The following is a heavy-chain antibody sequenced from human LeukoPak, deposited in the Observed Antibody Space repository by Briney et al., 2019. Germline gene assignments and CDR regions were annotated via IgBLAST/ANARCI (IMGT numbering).Heavy chain of an antibody. V-gene: IGHV3-30-3*01. Sequence: GRSLRLSCAASGFTFSSFAMHWVRQAPSKGLEWVAVISYDGSNKYYADSVKGRFTISRDNSKNTLYLQMNSLRAEDTAVYYCARDPRNANYDILTGYYFDYYYYYMDVWGKGTTVTVSS. CDR3: ARDPRNANYDILTGYYFDYYYYYMDV. J-gene: IGHJ6*03. CDR1: GFTFSSFA. D-gene: IGHD3-9*01. CDR2: ISYDGSNK.